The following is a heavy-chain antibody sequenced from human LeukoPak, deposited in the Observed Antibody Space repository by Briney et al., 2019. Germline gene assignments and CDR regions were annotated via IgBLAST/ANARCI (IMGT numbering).Heavy chain of an antibody. CDR1: GFTFSSYA. CDR2: ISSNGGST. V-gene: IGHV3-64D*06. Sequence: PGGSLRLSCSASGFTFSSYAMHWVRQAPGKGLEYVSAISSNGGSTYYADSVKGRFTISRDNSKNTLYLQMSSLRAEDTAVYYCARDEVAAAARYNWFDPWGQGTLVTVSS. J-gene: IGHJ5*02. D-gene: IGHD6-13*01. CDR3: ARDEVAAAARYNWFDP.